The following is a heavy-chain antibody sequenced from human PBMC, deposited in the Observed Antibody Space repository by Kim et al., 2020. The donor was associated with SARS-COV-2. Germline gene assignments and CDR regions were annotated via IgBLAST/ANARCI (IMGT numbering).Heavy chain of an antibody. CDR2: IYQGDKT. CDR3: AGGLEWLGFDC. D-gene: IGHD5-12*01. CDR1: GFTVSRKY. V-gene: IGHV3-53*01. J-gene: IGHJ4*02. Sequence: GGSLRLSCAASGFTVSRKYMTWVRQAPGKGLEWVAVIYQGDKTNYADSVKGRFTISRDNSEKTLFLQMNSLRVEDTAVYFCAGGLEWLGFDCWGQGTMVT.